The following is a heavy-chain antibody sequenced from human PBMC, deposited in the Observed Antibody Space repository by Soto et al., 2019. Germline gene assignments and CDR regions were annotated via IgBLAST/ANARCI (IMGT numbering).Heavy chain of an antibody. V-gene: IGHV1-24*01. D-gene: IGHD2-21*02. CDR1: GYSLTELS. J-gene: IGHJ4*02. CDR3: ALPYAGDPAGFDY. CDR2: FDPEDDET. Sequence: ASVKVSCKVSGYSLTELSMHWVRQAPGEGLEWMGGFDPEDDETIYAQKFQGRVTMTEDTSTDTAYMELSSLRSDDTALYYCALPYAGDPAGFDYWGQGTLVTVSS.